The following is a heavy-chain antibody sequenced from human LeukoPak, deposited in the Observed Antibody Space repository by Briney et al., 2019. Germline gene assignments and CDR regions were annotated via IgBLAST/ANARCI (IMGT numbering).Heavy chain of an antibody. CDR2: VSNRGST. CDR1: GASVIRDNYF. J-gene: IGHJ6*02. D-gene: IGHD3-10*01. V-gene: IGHV4-61*01. Sequence: SETLSLTCTVSGASVIRDNYFWSWIRQAPGKGLEWIGFVSNRGSTSYNPSLKSRVVISADSSNHQFSLKLTSVIAADTAVYYCARDRYDRDTYDATFYYYGVDAWGQGTTVTVSS. CDR3: ARDRYDRDTYDATFYYYGVDA.